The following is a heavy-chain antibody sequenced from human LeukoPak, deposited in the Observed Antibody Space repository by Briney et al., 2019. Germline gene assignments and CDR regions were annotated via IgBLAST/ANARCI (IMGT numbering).Heavy chain of an antibody. CDR3: ARDPVEITGTPCFDY. D-gene: IGHD1-7*01. CDR2: ISYDGSNK. V-gene: IGHV3-30-3*01. J-gene: IGHJ4*02. Sequence: GGSLRLSCAASGFTFSSYAMHWVRQAPGKGLEWVAVISYDGSNKYYADSVKGRFTISRDNSKNTLYLQMNSLRAEDTAVYYCARDPVEITGTPCFDYWGQGTLVTVSS. CDR1: GFTFSSYA.